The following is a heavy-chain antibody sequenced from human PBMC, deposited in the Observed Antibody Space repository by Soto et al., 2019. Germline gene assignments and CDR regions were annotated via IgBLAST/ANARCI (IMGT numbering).Heavy chain of an antibody. J-gene: IGHJ4*02. D-gene: IGHD3-9*01. CDR2: IWYDGSNK. CDR1: GFTFSSYG. CDR3: ARPTPDAIWVGSNFDY. Sequence: GGSLRLSCAASGFTFSSYGMHWVRQAPGKGLEWVAVIWYDGSNKYYADSVKGRFTISRDNSKNTLYLQMNSLRAEDTAVYYCARPTPDAIWVGSNFDYWGQGTLVTVSS. V-gene: IGHV3-33*01.